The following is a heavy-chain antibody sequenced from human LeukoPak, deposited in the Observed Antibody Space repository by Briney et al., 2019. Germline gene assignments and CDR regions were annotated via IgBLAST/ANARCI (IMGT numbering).Heavy chain of an antibody. V-gene: IGHV4-59*01. D-gene: IGHD2-2*01. Sequence: PSETLSLTCTVSGGSISSYYWSWIRQPPGKGLEWIGYIYYSGSTNYNPSLKSRVTISVDTSKNQFSLKLSSVTAADTAVYYCARAPPPTVVPAAIDYYMDVWGKGTTVTVSS. CDR3: ARAPPPTVVPAAIDYYMDV. CDR1: GGSISSYY. CDR2: IYYSGST. J-gene: IGHJ6*03.